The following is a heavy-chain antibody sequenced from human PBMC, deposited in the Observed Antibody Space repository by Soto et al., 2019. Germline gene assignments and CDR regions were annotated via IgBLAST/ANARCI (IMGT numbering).Heavy chain of an antibody. D-gene: IGHD2-2*01. CDR1: GFTFSSYA. J-gene: IGHJ6*02. CDR2: ISGSGGST. V-gene: IGHV3-23*01. Sequence: QQWGSLRLSCAASGFTFSSYAMSWVRQAPGKGLEWVSAISGSGGSTYYADSVKGRFTISRDNSKNTLYLQMNSLRAEDTAVYYCAKDMGCSSTSCYDPYYGMDVWGQGTTVTVSS. CDR3: AKDMGCSSTSCYDPYYGMDV.